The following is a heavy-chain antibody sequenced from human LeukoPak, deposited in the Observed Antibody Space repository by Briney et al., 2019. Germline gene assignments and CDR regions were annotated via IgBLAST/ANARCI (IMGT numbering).Heavy chain of an antibody. D-gene: IGHD2-15*01. J-gene: IGHJ6*02. CDR2: FIPIPGTP. CDR1: GGIFRSYG. CDR3: ARGLYCRSSTSCSDYGMDV. Sequence: SVKVSCKTSGGIFRSYGLNWVRQAPGQWLEWMAGFIPIPGTPKYAQNLEGRVTITADESTSTGYMELSSLRYEDTTVYYCARGLYCRSSTSCSDYGMDVWGQGTTVTVSS. V-gene: IGHV1-69*01.